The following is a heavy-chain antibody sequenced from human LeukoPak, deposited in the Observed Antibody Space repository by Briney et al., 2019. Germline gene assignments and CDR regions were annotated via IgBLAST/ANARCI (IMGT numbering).Heavy chain of an antibody. CDR1: RFTFSSDS. J-gene: IGHJ4*02. CDR2: ISSSGSYI. CDR3: ARDFGSSGCFDF. V-gene: IGHV3-21*01. Sequence: GGSLRLSCAASRFTFSSDSMNCGRQASGKGLEWVSSISSSGSYIYYADSVKGRFTISRDNAKNSLYLQMNSLRAEDTAVYYCARDFGSSGCFDFWGQGTLVTVSS. D-gene: IGHD6-19*01.